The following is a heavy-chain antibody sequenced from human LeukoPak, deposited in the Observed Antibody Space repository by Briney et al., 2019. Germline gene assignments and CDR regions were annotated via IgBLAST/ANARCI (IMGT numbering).Heavy chain of an antibody. J-gene: IGHJ3*02. Sequence: GESLKISCKGSGYSFTSYWIGWVRQMPGKGLEWMGIIYPGDSDTRYSPSFQGQVTISADKSISTAYLQWSSLKASDTAMYYCPRLVRDIVVGVAATPRCFFFDIWGEGTMVTVSS. CDR2: IYPGDSDT. CDR3: PRLVRDIVVGVAATPRCFFFDI. V-gene: IGHV5-51*01. D-gene: IGHD2-15*01. CDR1: GYSFTSYW.